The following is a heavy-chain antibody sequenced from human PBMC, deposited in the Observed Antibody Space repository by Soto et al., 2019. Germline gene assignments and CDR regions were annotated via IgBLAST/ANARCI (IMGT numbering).Heavy chain of an antibody. J-gene: IGHJ6*02. CDR1: GGSISSGGYY. CDR3: AREGIWSWSGYYYGMDV. D-gene: IGHD3-3*01. Sequence: SETLSLTCTVSGGSISSGGYYWSWIRQPPGKGLEWIGEINHSGSTNYNPSIKSRVTISVDTSKNQFSLKLSSVTAADTAVYYCAREGIWSWSGYYYGMDVWGQGTTVTVSS. CDR2: INHSGST. V-gene: IGHV4-39*07.